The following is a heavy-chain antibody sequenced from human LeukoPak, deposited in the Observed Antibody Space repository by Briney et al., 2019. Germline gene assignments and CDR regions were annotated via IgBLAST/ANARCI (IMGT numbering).Heavy chain of an antibody. Sequence: ASVKVSCKTSGYSFTDYYIHWVRQAPGQGLEWMGWINTKSGRTSSARKFQGRVTMTRDPSITTVYMDMAWLTSDDTAIYFCARADFIDAGPYLIGPWGQGALVTVSS. CDR3: ARADFIDAGPYLIGP. CDR2: INTKSGRT. J-gene: IGHJ5*02. D-gene: IGHD3-3*01. CDR1: GYSFTDYY. V-gene: IGHV1-2*02.